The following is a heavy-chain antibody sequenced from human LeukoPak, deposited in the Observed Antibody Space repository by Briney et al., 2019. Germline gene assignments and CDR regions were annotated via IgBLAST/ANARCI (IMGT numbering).Heavy chain of an antibody. CDR1: GGSIRSYC. J-gene: IGHJ4*02. Sequence: PSETLSLTCTVSGGSIRSYCWNWIRQPPGKGLEWIGYIYYDGSTNYNPPLKSRVTISLDTSKNQFSMKLNSVTAADTAVYYCARGPWAYFDYWGQGTLVSVSS. CDR3: ARGPWAYFDY. V-gene: IGHV4-59*01. CDR2: IYYDGST. D-gene: IGHD7-27*01.